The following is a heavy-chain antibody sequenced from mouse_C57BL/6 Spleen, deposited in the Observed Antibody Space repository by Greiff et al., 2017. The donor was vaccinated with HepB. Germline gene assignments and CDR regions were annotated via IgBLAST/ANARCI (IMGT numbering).Heavy chain of an antibody. Sequence: VKLVESGAELVRPGASVKLSCKASGYTFTDYYINWVKQRPGQGLEWIARIYPGSGNTYYNEKFKGKATLTAEKSSSTAYMQLSSLTSEDSAVYFCARGYYPYAMDYWGQGTSVTVSS. J-gene: IGHJ4*01. CDR2: IYPGSGNT. D-gene: IGHD1-1*01. CDR3: ARGYYPYAMDY. CDR1: GYTFTDYY. V-gene: IGHV1-76*01.